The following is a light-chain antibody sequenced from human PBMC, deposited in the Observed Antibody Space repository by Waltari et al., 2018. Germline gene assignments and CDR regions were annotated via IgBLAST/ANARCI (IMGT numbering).Light chain of an antibody. CDR1: RSDVGASHH. Sequence: QSALTQPASVSGSPGPSITTPCTGTRSDVGASHHVSWYQQYPGKAPKRMIYDVSTWPSRDTNRFAGAKSGNTASLTVSGLQAEDEADYYCCSYAGSSTHVLFGGGTKLTVL. J-gene: IGLJ2*01. CDR2: DVS. CDR3: CSYAGSSTHVL. V-gene: IGLV2-23*02.